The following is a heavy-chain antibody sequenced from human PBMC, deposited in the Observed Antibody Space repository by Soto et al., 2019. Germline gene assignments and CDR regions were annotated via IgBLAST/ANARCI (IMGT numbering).Heavy chain of an antibody. Sequence: PAETLSLTCTVSGGSISGYYWSWIRQTPGKGLEWIGEINHSGSTNYNPSLKSRVTISVDTSKNQFSLKLSSVTAADTAVYYCARVAPILRSGSLDYWGQGTLVTVAS. V-gene: IGHV4-34*01. CDR3: ARVAPILRSGSLDY. J-gene: IGHJ4*02. CDR1: GGSISGYY. D-gene: IGHD3-10*01. CDR2: INHSGST.